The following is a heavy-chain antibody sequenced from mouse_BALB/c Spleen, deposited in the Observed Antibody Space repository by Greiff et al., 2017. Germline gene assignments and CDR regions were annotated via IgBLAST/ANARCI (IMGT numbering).Heavy chain of an antibody. D-gene: IGHD2-4*01. J-gene: IGHJ2*01. V-gene: IGHV3-6*02. CDR1: GYSITSGYY. CDR3: ARESYYDYDDNY. Sequence: EVQRVESGPGLVKPSQSLSLTCSVTGYSITSGYYWTWIRQFPGNKLEWMGYISYDGSNNYNPSLKNRISITRDTSKNQFFLKLNSVTTEDTATYYCARESYYDYDDNYWGQGTTLTVAS. CDR2: ISYDGSN.